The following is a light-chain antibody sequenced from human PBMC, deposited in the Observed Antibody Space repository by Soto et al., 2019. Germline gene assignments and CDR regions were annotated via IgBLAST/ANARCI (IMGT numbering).Light chain of an antibody. Sequence: IQMTQSPSSVSASVGDRVTITCRASQGISSWLAWYQQKPGKAPKLLIFHASSLEGGVPSRFSGSGSGTEFTLTISSLQSDDFATYYCQQYNTYPTFDQGTKVDIK. CDR3: QQYNTYPT. V-gene: IGKV1-5*01. CDR1: QGISSW. J-gene: IGKJ1*01. CDR2: HAS.